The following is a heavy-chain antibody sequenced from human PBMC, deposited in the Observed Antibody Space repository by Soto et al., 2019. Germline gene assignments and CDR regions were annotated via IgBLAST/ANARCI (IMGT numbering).Heavy chain of an antibody. CDR1: GYTFTGYY. V-gene: IGHV1-2*04. D-gene: IGHD2-15*01. Sequence: GASVKVSCKASGYTFTGYYMHWVRQAPGQGLEWMGWINPNSGGTNYAQKFQGWVTMTRDTSISTAYMELSRLRSDDTAVYYCARHCSGGSCYSNYYYGMDVWGQGTTVIVSS. CDR3: ARHCSGGSCYSNYYYGMDV. J-gene: IGHJ6*02. CDR2: INPNSGGT.